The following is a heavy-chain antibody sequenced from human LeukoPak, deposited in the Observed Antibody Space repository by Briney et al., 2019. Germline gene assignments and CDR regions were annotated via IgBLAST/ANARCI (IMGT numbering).Heavy chain of an antibody. J-gene: IGHJ4*02. V-gene: IGHV1-18*01. D-gene: IGHD3-9*01. CDR1: GYTFTRYG. CDR3: AAGLVLTGYYDLDY. CDR2: ISAYNGNT. Sequence: GASVKVSCKASGYTFTRYGISWVRQAPGQGLEWMGWISAYNGNTNYAQKFQERVTIARDMSTSTAYMELSSLRSEDTAVYYCAAGLVLTGYYDLDYWGQGTLVTVSS.